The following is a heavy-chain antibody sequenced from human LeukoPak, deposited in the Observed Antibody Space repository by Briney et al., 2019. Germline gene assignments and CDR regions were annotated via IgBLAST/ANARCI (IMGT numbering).Heavy chain of an antibody. J-gene: IGHJ4*02. V-gene: IGHV1-2*02. Sequence: ASVKVSCKASGYTFTGYYMHWVRQAPGQGLEWMGWINPNSGGTNYAQKFQGRVTMTRDTSISTAYMELSRLRSDDTAVYYCAREASGIAARPGDYWGQGTLVTVSS. CDR1: GYTFTGYY. D-gene: IGHD6-6*01. CDR3: AREASGIAARPGDY. CDR2: INPNSGGT.